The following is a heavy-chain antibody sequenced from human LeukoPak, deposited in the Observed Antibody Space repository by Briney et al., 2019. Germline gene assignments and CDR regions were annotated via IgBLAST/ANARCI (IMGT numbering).Heavy chain of an antibody. CDR2: INQDGSEK. J-gene: IGHJ5*02. D-gene: IGHD2/OR15-2a*01. CDR1: GFTFTNHW. V-gene: IGHV3-7*01. Sequence: GGSLRLSCAASGFTFTNHWMSWVRQAPGKGLEWAANINQDGSEKFYVDSVKGRFTISRDNAKNSLYLQMNSLRAEDTAVYYRAEGTTAWGQGTLVTVSS. CDR3: AEGTTA.